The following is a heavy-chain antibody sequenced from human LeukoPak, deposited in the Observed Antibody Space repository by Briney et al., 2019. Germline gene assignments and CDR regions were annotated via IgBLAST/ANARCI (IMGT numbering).Heavy chain of an antibody. CDR2: INHSGST. D-gene: IGHD2-2*01. CDR1: GGSFSGYY. V-gene: IGHV4-34*01. J-gene: IGHJ4*02. CDR3: AREAPLGYCSSTSCYEDY. Sequence: SETLSLTCAVYGGSFSGYYWSWLRQPPGKGLEWLGEINHSGSTNYNPSLKSRVTISVDTSKNQFSLKLSSVTAADTAVYYCAREAPLGYCSSTSCYEDYWGQGTLVTVSS.